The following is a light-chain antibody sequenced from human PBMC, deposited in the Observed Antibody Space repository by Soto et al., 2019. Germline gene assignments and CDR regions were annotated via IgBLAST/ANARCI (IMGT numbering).Light chain of an antibody. V-gene: IGKV1-39*01. J-gene: IGKJ5*01. CDR1: QSISNY. Sequence: DIQMTQSPSSLSASVGDRVIITSRASQSISNYLNWYQQKPGKAPKLLIYAASTLESGVPSRFSATVSGTEFSLTITSLQPEDFATYYCQQLFDSPITFGQGTRLEIK. CDR3: QQLFDSPIT. CDR2: AAS.